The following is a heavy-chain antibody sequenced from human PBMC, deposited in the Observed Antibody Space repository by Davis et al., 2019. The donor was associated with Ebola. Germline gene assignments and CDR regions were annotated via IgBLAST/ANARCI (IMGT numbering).Heavy chain of an antibody. CDR1: GGSISSSSYY. D-gene: IGHD6-19*01. CDR2: IHYSGST. J-gene: IGHJ4*02. CDR3: ARKYSSGWPTFDY. V-gene: IGHV4-39*01. Sequence: MPSETLSLTCTVSGGSISSSSYYWGWIRQPPGKGLEWIGCIHYSGSTYYNPSLKSRVTISVDTSKNQFFLKLSSVTAADTAVYYCARKYSSGWPTFDYWGQGTLVTVSS.